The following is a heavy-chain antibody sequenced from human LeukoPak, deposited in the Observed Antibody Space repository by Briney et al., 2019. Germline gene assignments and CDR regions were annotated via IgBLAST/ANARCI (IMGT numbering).Heavy chain of an antibody. CDR3: AKEGRSLQTY. Sequence: GGSLRLSCAASGFMFSSNRMSWVRLAPGKGLEWVANIKEDGTETYYVDSVKGRFTISRDNAKNSLYLQMNSLRVEDTAVYYCAKEGRSLQTYWGQGTLVTVSS. CDR2: IKEDGTET. V-gene: IGHV3-7*03. J-gene: IGHJ4*02. D-gene: IGHD5-24*01. CDR1: GFMFSSNR.